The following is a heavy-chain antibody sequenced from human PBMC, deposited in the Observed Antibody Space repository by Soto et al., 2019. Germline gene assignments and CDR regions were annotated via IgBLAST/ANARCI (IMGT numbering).Heavy chain of an antibody. J-gene: IGHJ5*01. CDR3: ARGLPGRSSSWYHS. Sequence: SETLSLTCTISGGSISVYYWSWVRQPPGHELEWIGYIYASGSPYYNPSLKSRVTISVDTSKNQFSLKLSPVTAADTAVYYCARGLPGRSSSWYHSWGQGTLVTVSS. CDR1: GGSISVYY. D-gene: IGHD6-13*01. V-gene: IGHV4-59*12. CDR2: IYASGSP.